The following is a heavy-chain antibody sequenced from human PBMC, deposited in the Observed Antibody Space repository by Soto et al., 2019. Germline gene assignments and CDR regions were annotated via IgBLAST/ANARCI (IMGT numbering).Heavy chain of an antibody. Sequence: GGSLRLSCAASGFTFSRYAMRWVRQAPGKGLEWVSAISGSGGSTYYADSVKGRFTISRDNSKNTLYLQMNSLRAEDTAVYYCGTLGGGIAAAGTLDYWGQGTMVTVSS. D-gene: IGHD6-13*01. J-gene: IGHJ4*02. CDR3: GTLGGGIAAAGTLDY. CDR1: GFTFSRYA. CDR2: ISGSGGST. V-gene: IGHV3-23*01.